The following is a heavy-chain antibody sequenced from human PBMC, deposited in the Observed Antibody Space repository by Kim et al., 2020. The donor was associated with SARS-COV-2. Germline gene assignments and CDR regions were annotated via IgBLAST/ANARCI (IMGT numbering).Heavy chain of an antibody. Sequence: LKSRVTISVDTSKNQFSLKLSSVTAADTAVYYCARSITIFGVVNNYFDYWGQGTLVTVSS. D-gene: IGHD3-3*01. J-gene: IGHJ4*02. CDR3: ARSITIFGVVNNYFDY. V-gene: IGHV4-39*01.